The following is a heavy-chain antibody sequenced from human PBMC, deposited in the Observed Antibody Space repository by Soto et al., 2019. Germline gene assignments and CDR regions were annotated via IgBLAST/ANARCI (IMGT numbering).Heavy chain of an antibody. CDR2: IDPSDSYT. V-gene: IGHV5-10-1*01. D-gene: IGHD2-15*01. CDR3: GRLECSGGSGAHADS. CDR1: GYSFTSYW. Sequence: EVQLVQSGAEVKKPGESLRISCKGSGYSFTSYWISWVRQMPGKGLEWMGRIDPSDSYTNYSPSFQGHVTISADQSIXTADLRWSSLTASDTAMCYCGRLECSGGSGAHADSWGQGTLVTVSS. J-gene: IGHJ5*01.